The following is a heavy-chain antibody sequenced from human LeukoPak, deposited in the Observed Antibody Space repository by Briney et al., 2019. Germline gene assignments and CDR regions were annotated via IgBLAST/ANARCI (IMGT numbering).Heavy chain of an antibody. CDR3: AKSGVVVPAAITLDY. Sequence: GGSLRLSCAASGFTFSSYGMHWVRQAPGKGLEWVAVIWYDGSNKYYADSVKGRFTISRDNSKNTLYLQMNSLRAEDTAVYYCAKSGVVVPAAITLDYWGQGTLVTVSS. CDR1: GFTFSSYG. D-gene: IGHD2-2*01. J-gene: IGHJ4*02. V-gene: IGHV3-33*06. CDR2: IWYDGSNK.